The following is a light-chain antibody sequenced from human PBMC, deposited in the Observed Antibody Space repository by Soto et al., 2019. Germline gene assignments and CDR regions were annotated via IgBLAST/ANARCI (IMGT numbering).Light chain of an antibody. CDR3: QQYVGSPPKYT. J-gene: IGKJ2*01. CDR1: QSVSSSS. CDR2: AAS. V-gene: IGKV3-20*01. Sequence: EIVLTQSPGTLSLSPGERATLSCRASQSVSSSSLAWYQQKPGQAPRLLIYAASSRASSIPGRFSGSGSGTDFTLTISRLEPEDFAVYYCQQYVGSPPKYTFGQGTKLEIK.